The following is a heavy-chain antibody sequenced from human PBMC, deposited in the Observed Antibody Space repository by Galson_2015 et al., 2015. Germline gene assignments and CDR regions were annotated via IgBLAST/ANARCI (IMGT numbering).Heavy chain of an antibody. Sequence: SVKVSCKASGYTFTSYYMHWVRQAPGQGLEWMGIINPSGGSTSYAQKFQGRVTMTRDTSTSTVYMELSSLRSEDTAVYYCAREGIVVVPAAIGSRPQSYYYYYYYMDVWGKGTTVTVSS. CDR2: INPSGGST. CDR3: AREGIVVVPAAIGSRPQSYYYYYYYMDV. CDR1: GYTFTSYY. V-gene: IGHV1-46*01. D-gene: IGHD2-2*01. J-gene: IGHJ6*03.